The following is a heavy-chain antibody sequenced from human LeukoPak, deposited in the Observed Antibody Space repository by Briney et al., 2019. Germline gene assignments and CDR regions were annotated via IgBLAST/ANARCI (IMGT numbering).Heavy chain of an antibody. Sequence: SQTLSLTCVISGDSVSNNRAAWNWIRQSPSRGLEWLGRTYYRSNFYNDYAASVKSRITINADTSKNQFSLQLNSVTPEDTAVYYCARDLNSSGWKRFDYWGQGTLVTVSS. V-gene: IGHV6-1*01. CDR1: GDSVSNNRAA. D-gene: IGHD6-19*01. CDR3: ARDLNSSGWKRFDY. CDR2: TYYRSNFYN. J-gene: IGHJ4*02.